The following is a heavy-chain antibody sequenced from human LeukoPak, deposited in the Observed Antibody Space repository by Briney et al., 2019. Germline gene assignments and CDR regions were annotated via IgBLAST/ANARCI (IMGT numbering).Heavy chain of an antibody. Sequence: PSETLSLTCTVSGGSISSSSYYWGWIRQPPGKGLEWIGGIYYSGSTYYNPSLKSRVTISVDTSKNQFSLKLSSVTAADTAVYYCARPVVTAILYYFDYWGQGTLVTVSS. V-gene: IGHV4-39*01. CDR1: GGSISSSSYY. J-gene: IGHJ4*02. CDR3: ARPVVTAILYYFDY. D-gene: IGHD2-21*02. CDR2: IYYSGST.